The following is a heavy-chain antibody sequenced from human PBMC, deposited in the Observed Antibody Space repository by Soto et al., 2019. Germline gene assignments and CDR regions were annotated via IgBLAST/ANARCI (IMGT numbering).Heavy chain of an antibody. D-gene: IGHD3-22*01. Sequence: SETLSLTCTVSGGSISSYYWSWIRQPPGKGLEWIGYIYYSGSTNYNPSLKSRVTISVDTSKNQFSLKLSSVTAADTAVYYCARANYYDSSGYFVASQQVHFQHWGQGTLVTVSS. CDR2: IYYSGST. CDR3: ARANYYDSSGYFVASQQVHFQH. CDR1: GGSISSYY. V-gene: IGHV4-59*01. J-gene: IGHJ1*01.